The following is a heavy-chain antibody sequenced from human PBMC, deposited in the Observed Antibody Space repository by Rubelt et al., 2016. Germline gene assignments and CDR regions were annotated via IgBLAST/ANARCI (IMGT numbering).Heavy chain of an antibody. CDR2: ISSSSSTI. CDR3: ARGSGGSYLAPDY. V-gene: IGHV3-48*02. D-gene: IGHD1-26*01. Sequence: EVQLVESGGGLVQPGGSLRLSCAASGFTFSSYSMNWVRQAPGKGLEWVSYISSSSSTIYYADSVKGRFTSSRDNAKNSLYLQMNSLRDEDTAVAYCARGSGGSYLAPDYWGQGTLVTVSS. CDR1: GFTFSSYS. J-gene: IGHJ4*02.